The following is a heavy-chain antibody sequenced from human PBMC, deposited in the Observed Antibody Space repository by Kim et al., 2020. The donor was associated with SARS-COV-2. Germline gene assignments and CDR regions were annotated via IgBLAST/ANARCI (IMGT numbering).Heavy chain of an antibody. Sequence: GGSLRLSCAASGFTFSSYGMHWVRQAPGKGLEWVAVIWYDGSNKYYADSVKGRFTISRDNSKNTLYLQMNSLRAEDTAVYYCARESEIAAAGGAFDIWGQGSIVTVSS. J-gene: IGHJ3*02. D-gene: IGHD6-13*01. V-gene: IGHV3-33*01. CDR1: GFTFSSYG. CDR3: ARESEIAAAGGAFDI. CDR2: IWYDGSNK.